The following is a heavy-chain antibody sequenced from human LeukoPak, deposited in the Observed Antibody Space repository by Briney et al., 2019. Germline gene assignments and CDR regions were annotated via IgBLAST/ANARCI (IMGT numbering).Heavy chain of an antibody. CDR1: RGTFTSYA. V-gene: IGHV1-69*13. CDR3: ARWGGRGSPQFYGPLDY. CDR2: MIASFGTP. Sequence: SVKVSCKASRGTFTSYAFSWVRQTPGQRLEWMGGMIASFGTPIYAQKFQGRVAITADDSTSTTFMELSSLRSEDRAVYYCARWGGRGSPQFYGPLDYWGQGTLVTVSS. J-gene: IGHJ4*02. D-gene: IGHD2/OR15-2a*01.